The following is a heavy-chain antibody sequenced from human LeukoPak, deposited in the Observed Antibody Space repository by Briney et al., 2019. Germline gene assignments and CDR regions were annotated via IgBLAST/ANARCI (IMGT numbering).Heavy chain of an antibody. Sequence: LTGGSLRLSCAASGFTFSSYEMNWVRQAPGKGLEWVSYISSFGSTIYYADSVKGRFTISRDNAKNSLYLQMSSLRAEDTAVYYCAGSAYYRDFDYWGQGTLVTVSS. CDR1: GFTFSSYE. CDR2: ISSFGSTI. J-gene: IGHJ4*02. CDR3: AGSAYYRDFDY. D-gene: IGHD3-22*01. V-gene: IGHV3-48*03.